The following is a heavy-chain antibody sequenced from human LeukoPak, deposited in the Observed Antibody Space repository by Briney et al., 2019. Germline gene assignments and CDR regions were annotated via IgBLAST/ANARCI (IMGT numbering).Heavy chain of an antibody. CDR2: ISWNSGTI. CDR3: AREAAEIGYCSSTSCYSHYYFDC. V-gene: IGHV3-9*01. CDR1: GFTFDDYA. J-gene: IGHJ4*02. D-gene: IGHD2-2*01. Sequence: GRSLRLSCTASGFTFDDYAMHWVRQAPGKGLEWVSGISWNSGTIGYADSVKGRFTISRDNAKNSLYLQMNSLRAEDTAVYYCAREAAEIGYCSSTSCYSHYYFDCWGQGTLVTVSS.